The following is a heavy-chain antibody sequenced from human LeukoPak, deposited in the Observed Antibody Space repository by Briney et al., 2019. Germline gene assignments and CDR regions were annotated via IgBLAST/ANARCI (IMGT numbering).Heavy chain of an antibody. Sequence: GGSLRLSCAASGFTFSSYGMHWVRQAPGKGLEWVAVISYDGSNKYYADSVKGRFTISRDNSKNTLYLQMNSLRAEDTAVYYCAKDAAYSSTPYYFDYWGQGTLVTVSS. J-gene: IGHJ4*02. D-gene: IGHD6-13*01. CDR3: AKDAAYSSTPYYFDY. CDR2: ISYDGSNK. V-gene: IGHV3-30*18. CDR1: GFTFSSYG.